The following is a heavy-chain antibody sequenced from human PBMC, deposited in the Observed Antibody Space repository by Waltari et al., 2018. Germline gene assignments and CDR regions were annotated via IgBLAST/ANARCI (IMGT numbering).Heavy chain of an antibody. V-gene: IGHV1-8*02. D-gene: IGHD3-3*01. Sequence: QVQLVQSGAEVLRPGASVKVSCQASGYTFINYEINWVRQAAGQGLEWRGVVNQNSGATAYAQKFQGRITMTWDTSISTAYMELSNLRSDDTAVLYCARGRDVFANFDYNWFDPWGQGTLVTVSS. J-gene: IGHJ5*02. CDR3: ARGRDVFANFDYNWFDP. CDR2: VNQNSGAT. CDR1: GYTFINYE.